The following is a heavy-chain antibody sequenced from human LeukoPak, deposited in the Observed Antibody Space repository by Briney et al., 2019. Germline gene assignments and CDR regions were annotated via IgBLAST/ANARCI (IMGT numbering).Heavy chain of an antibody. CDR3: ARCRPRYSIVGANMSFWFDP. CDR2: ISAYNGNT. Sequence: ASVKVSCKASGYTFTSYGISWVRQAPGQGLEWMGWISAYNGNTNYAQKLQGRVTMTTDTSTSTAYMELRSLRSDDTAVYYCARCRPRYSIVGANMSFWFDPWGQGTLVTVSS. D-gene: IGHD1-26*01. CDR1: GYTFTSYG. V-gene: IGHV1-18*01. J-gene: IGHJ5*02.